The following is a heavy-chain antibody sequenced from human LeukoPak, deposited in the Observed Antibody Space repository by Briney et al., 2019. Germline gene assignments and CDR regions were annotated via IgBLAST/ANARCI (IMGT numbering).Heavy chain of an antibody. CDR3: ANDYYDSSGYSDASDI. J-gene: IGHJ3*02. D-gene: IGHD3-22*01. CDR2: IIPIFGTA. Sequence: SVKVSCKASGGTFSSYAISWVRQAPGQGLEWMGGIIPIFGTANYAQKFQGRVTITTDESTSTAYMELSSLRSEDTAVYYCANDYYDSSGYSDASDIWGQGTMVTVSS. CDR1: GGTFSSYA. V-gene: IGHV1-69*05.